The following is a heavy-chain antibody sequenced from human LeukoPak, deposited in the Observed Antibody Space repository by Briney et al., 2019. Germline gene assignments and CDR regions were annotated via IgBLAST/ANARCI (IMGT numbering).Heavy chain of an antibody. Sequence: GGSLRLSCAASGFTFSSYAMSWVRQAPGKGLEWVPAISGSGGSTYYADSVKGRFTISRDNSKNTLYLQMNSLRAEDTAVYYCARLLWFGGFFQHWGQGTLVTVSS. V-gene: IGHV3-23*01. D-gene: IGHD3-10*01. CDR2: ISGSGGST. CDR1: GFTFSSYA. CDR3: ARLLWFGGFFQH. J-gene: IGHJ1*01.